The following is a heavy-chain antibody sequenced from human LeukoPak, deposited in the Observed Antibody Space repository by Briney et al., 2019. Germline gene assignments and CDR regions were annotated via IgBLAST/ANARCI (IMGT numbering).Heavy chain of an antibody. D-gene: IGHD6-13*01. J-gene: IGHJ6*04. CDR2: IDPSDSYT. V-gene: IGHV5-10-1*01. CDR3: AIAFSSSSWQSPAGYYYYGMDV. CDR1: GYSFTSYW. Sequence: GESLKISCKGSGYSFTSYWISWVRQMPGKGLEWMGRIDPSDSYTNYSPSFQGHVTISADKSISTAYLQWSSLKASDTAMYYGAIAFSSSSWQSPAGYYYYGMDVWGKGTTVTVSS.